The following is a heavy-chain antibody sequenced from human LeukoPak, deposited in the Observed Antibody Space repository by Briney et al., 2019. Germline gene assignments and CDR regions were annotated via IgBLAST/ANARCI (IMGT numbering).Heavy chain of an antibody. CDR2: INHSGST. Sequence: SETLSLTCAVYGGSFSGYYWSWIRQPPGKGLGWIGEINHSGSTNYNPSLKSRVTISVDTSKNQFSLKLSSVTAADTAVYYCARLHYDILTGYYNEYWGQGTLVTVSS. D-gene: IGHD3-9*01. J-gene: IGHJ4*02. CDR3: ARLHYDILTGYYNEY. V-gene: IGHV4-34*01. CDR1: GGSFSGYY.